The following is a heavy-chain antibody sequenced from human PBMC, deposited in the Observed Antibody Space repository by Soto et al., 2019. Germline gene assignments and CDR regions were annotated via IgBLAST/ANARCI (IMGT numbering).Heavy chain of an antibody. CDR1: GYTFTSYA. D-gene: IGHD2-21*02. CDR3: AREAYSPRVDTYYHMDV. J-gene: IGHJ6*03. CDR2: IDAGNGET. V-gene: IGHV1-3*01. Sequence: QVQVVQSGAEVKKPGASVKVSCKASGYTFTSYAMHWVRQAPGQRLEWLGWIDAGNGETKYSQRFQGRGTITRDTSATTVYMELSSLRSEDTAVYYCAREAYSPRVDTYYHMDVWGKGITVTVSS.